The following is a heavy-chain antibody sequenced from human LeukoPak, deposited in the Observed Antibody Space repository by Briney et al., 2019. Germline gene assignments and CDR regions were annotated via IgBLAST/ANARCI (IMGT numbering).Heavy chain of an antibody. V-gene: IGHV1-18*04. CDR2: ISAYNGNT. J-gene: IGHJ4*02. D-gene: IGHD4-17*01. CDR3: ARADYEPDY. Sequence: ASVKVSCKASGYTFTGYYMHWVRQAPGQGLEWMGWISAYNGNTNYAQKLQGRVTMTTDTSTSTAYMELRSLRSDDTAVYYCARADYEPDYWGQGTLVTVSS. CDR1: GYTFTGYY.